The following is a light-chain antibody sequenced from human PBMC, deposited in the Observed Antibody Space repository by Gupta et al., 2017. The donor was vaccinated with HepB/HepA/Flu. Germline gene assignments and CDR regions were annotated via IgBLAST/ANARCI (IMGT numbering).Light chain of an antibody. J-gene: IGKJ2*04. CDR2: GAS. CDR1: QSVSSSY. Sequence: EIVLMQSPGTLSLSPGERATLSCRASQSVSSSYLAWYQQKPGQAPRLLIYGASSRATGIPDRFSGSGAGTDFTLTISRLEPEDFAVYYCQQYGSSPPMCSFGQGTKLEIK. CDR3: QQYGSSPPMCS. V-gene: IGKV3-20*01.